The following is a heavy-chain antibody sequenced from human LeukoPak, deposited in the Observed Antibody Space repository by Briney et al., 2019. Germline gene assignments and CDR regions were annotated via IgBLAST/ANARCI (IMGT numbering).Heavy chain of an antibody. CDR3: ATSRRTVAARDAFDI. CDR2: IYHSGST. CDR1: GGSISSGGYS. D-gene: IGHD6-19*01. Sequence: SQTLSLTCAVSGGSISSGGYSWSWIRQPPGKGLEWIGYIYHSGSTYYNPSLKSRVTISVDRSKNQFSLKLSSVTAADTAVYYCATSRRTVAARDAFDIWGQGTMVTVSS. J-gene: IGHJ3*02. V-gene: IGHV4-30-2*01.